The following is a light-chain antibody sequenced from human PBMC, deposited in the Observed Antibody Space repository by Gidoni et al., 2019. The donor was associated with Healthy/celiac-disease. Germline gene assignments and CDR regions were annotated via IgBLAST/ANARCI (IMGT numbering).Light chain of an antibody. CDR3: QQYNSYPLT. CDR1: QSISSW. V-gene: IGKV1-5*03. Sequence: DIQMTQSPSTLSASVGDRVTITCLASQSISSWLAWYQQKPGKAPKLLIYKASSLESGVPSRFSGSGSGTEFTITISSLQPDDFATYYCQQYNSYPLTFGGGTKVEIK. J-gene: IGKJ4*01. CDR2: KAS.